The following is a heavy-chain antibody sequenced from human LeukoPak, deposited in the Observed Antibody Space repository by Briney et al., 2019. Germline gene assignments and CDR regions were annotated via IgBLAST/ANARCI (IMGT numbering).Heavy chain of an antibody. D-gene: IGHD4-17*01. V-gene: IGHV3-11*01. J-gene: IGHJ6*02. CDR2: ISSSGSTK. CDR1: GFTSSDYY. CDR3: ARDEVTTVTTTYYYYGMDV. Sequence: PGGSLRLSCAASGFTSSDYYMSWIRRATGEGVEWVSYISSSGSTKHCADSVRRRFTISRENAQNSVYLQMNSLRAEDTAVYYCARDEVTTVTTTYYYYGMDVWGQGTTVTVSS.